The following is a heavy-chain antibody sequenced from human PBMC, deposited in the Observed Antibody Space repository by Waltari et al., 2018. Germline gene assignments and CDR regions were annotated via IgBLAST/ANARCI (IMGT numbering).Heavy chain of an antibody. D-gene: IGHD6-13*01. CDR3: ASGIAAAGIKVDY. CDR2: IYHSGST. CDR1: Y. V-gene: IGHV4-38-2*01. J-gene: IGHJ4*02. Sequence: YWGWIRQPPGKGLEWIGSIYHSGSTYYNPSLKSRVTISVDTSKNQFSLKLSSVTAADTAVYYCASGIAAAGIKVDYWGQGTLVTVSS.